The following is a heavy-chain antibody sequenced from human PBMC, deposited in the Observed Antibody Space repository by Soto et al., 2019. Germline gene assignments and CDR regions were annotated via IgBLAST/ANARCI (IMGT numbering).Heavy chain of an antibody. D-gene: IGHD2-2*01. V-gene: IGHV3-7*01. CDR2: INKDSSER. CDR1: GLTFTTYW. Sequence: PGGSLRLSCAASGLTFTTYWMHWVRQAPGKGLEWVANINKDSSERYYLGSVRGRFTISRDNSKNTLYLQMNSVRAEDTAVYYCAKGYLGYCSDTSCFFENWGQGTLVTVSS. J-gene: IGHJ4*02. CDR3: AKGYLGYCSDTSCFFEN.